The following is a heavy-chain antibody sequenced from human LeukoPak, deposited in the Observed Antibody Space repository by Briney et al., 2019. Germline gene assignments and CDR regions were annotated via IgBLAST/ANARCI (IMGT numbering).Heavy chain of an antibody. V-gene: IGHV3-11*01. D-gene: IGHD7-27*01. CDR2: LSQTGRDI. CDR3: TRGHWGLDY. CDR1: GFTLSNHY. J-gene: IGHJ4*02. Sequence: GGSLRLSCTASGFTLSNHYMTWIRQAPGKGLEYLSYLSQTGRDIFYADSVKGRFSVSRDNAKNSLYLQMNSLRADDTAVYYCTRGHWGLDYWGQGTLVTVSS.